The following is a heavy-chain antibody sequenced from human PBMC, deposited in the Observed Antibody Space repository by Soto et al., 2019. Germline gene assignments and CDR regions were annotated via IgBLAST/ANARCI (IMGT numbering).Heavy chain of an antibody. V-gene: IGHV3-11*01. D-gene: IGHD1-1*01. CDR1: RFTFSDYY. J-gene: IGHJ4*02. CDR2: ITSNSGAI. CDR3: ARMFSRYDPISYFDS. Sequence: QVQLVESGGGWVKPGGSLRLSCEASRFTFSDYYMSWIRQAPGKGLEWISSITSNSGAIFYADSVKGRFTISRDNAKNSLYLQMSSLRADDAAVYYCARMFSRYDPISYFDSWGQGTLGTVSS.